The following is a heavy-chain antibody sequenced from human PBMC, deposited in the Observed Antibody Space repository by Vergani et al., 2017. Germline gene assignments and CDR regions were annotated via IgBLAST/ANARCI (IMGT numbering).Heavy chain of an antibody. V-gene: IGHV4-61*02. CDR3: ARNTIGVRGSYGMDV. D-gene: IGHD3-10*01. CDR2: IYTSGST. CDR1: GGSISSGSYY. Sequence: QVQLQESGPGLVKPSQTLSLTCTVSGGSISSGSYYWSWIRQPAGKGLEWIGRIYTSGSTNYNPSLKSRVTISVDTSKNQFSLKLRSVTAADTAVYYCARNTIGVRGSYGMDVWGQGTTVTVSS. J-gene: IGHJ6*02.